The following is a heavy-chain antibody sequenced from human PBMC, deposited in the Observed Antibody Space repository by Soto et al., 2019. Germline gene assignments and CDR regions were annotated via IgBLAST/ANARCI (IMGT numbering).Heavy chain of an antibody. J-gene: IGHJ3*02. Sequence: PSETLSLTCAVYGGSFSGYYWSWIRQPPGKGLEWIGEINHSGSTNYNPSLKSRATISVATSKNQFSLKLSSVTAADTAVYYCARYSYGYRGAFDIWGQGTMVNVS. CDR3: ARYSYGYRGAFDI. CDR2: INHSGST. V-gene: IGHV4-34*01. D-gene: IGHD5-18*01. CDR1: GGSFSGYY.